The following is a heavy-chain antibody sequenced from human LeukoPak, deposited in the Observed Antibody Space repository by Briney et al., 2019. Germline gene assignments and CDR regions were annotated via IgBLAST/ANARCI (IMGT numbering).Heavy chain of an antibody. CDR1: GGSISSSGYY. V-gene: IGHV4-39*01. CDR2: IYYSGST. D-gene: IGHD6-6*01. Sequence: PSETLSLTCTVSGGSISSSGYYWGWIRQPPGKGLEWIASIYYSGSTYYNPSLKSRVTISVDTSKNQLSLKLSSLTAADTAVYYCASNGFIAARGSFDIWGQGTMVTVSS. CDR3: ASNGFIAARGSFDI. J-gene: IGHJ3*02.